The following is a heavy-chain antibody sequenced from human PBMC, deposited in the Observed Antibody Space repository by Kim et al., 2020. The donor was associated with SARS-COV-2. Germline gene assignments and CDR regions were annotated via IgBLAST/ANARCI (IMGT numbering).Heavy chain of an antibody. D-gene: IGHD2-2*01. V-gene: IGHV4-59*08. CDR2: VDYTGRT. J-gene: IGHJ3*02. CDR3: ARLSHIIFVIPASFRQPSSFDI. CDR1: GDSISTYY. Sequence: SETLSLTCTVSGDSISTYYWSWIRQPPGKGLEWIDYVDYTGRTNYNPSLKSRVSMSVDRSKNQFSLRLTSVTAADTAVYYCARLSHIIFVIPASFRQPSSFDIWGQGTMVTVSS.